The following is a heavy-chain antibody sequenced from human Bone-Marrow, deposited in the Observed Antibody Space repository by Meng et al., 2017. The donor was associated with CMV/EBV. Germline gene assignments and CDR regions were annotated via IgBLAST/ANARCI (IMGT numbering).Heavy chain of an antibody. CDR1: GYTFTTYD. D-gene: IGHD3-3*01. Sequence: ASVKVSCKASGYTFTTYDINWVRQATGQGLEWMGWMNPNNGNTGYAQKFQGRVTMTRNTSISTAYMELSSLRSEDTAVYYCARGVTIFGVAADYWGQGTLVTVSS. CDR2: MNPNNGNT. CDR3: ARGVTIFGVAADY. J-gene: IGHJ4*02. V-gene: IGHV1-8*01.